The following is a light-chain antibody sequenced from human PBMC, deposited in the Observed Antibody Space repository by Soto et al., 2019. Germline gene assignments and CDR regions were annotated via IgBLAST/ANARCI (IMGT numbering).Light chain of an antibody. CDR3: QQYNSYCT. Sequence: ESVLTQSPATLSLSPGERATLSCRASQSVSTYLAWYQKKPGQAPRLLIYDASNRATGIPARFSGSGSGTDFTLTISSLEPEDFATYYCQQYNSYCTFGQGTKVEIK. CDR2: DAS. J-gene: IGKJ1*01. V-gene: IGKV3-11*01. CDR1: QSVSTY.